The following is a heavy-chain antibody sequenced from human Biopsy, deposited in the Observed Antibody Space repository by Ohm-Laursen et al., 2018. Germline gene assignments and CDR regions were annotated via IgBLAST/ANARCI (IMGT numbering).Heavy chain of an antibody. CDR3: ARGSNDFGGLYFPR. CDR1: GGSISSGGSY. D-gene: IGHD4-23*01. J-gene: IGHJ4*02. Sequence: GTLSLTCTVSGGSISSGGSYWSWIRQPPGKGLEWIGHISYTGYTSYNASLKSRVTISVDTSRNHFSLRLSSLTAADTAVYYCARGSNDFGGLYFPRWGQGTLLTVSS. V-gene: IGHV4-61*03. CDR2: ISYTGYT.